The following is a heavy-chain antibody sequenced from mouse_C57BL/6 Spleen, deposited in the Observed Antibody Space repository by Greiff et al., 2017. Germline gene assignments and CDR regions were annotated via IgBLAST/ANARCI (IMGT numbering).Heavy chain of an antibody. V-gene: IGHV5-16*01. D-gene: IGHD1-1*01. J-gene: IGHJ2*01. CDR1: GFTFSDYY. Sequence: EVQRVESEGGLVQPGSSMKLSCTASGFTFSDYYMAWVRQVPEKGLEWVANINYDGSSTYYLDSLKSRFIISRDNAKNILYLQMSSLKSEDTATYYCAREEAYGSSSYYFDYWGQGTTLTVSS. CDR3: AREEAYGSSSYYFDY. CDR2: INYDGSST.